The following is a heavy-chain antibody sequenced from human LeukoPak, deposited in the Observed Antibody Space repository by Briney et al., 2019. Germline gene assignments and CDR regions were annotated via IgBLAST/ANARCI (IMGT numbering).Heavy chain of an antibody. Sequence: GGSLRLSCAASGFTFNTYWLSWVRQAPGKGLEWVADIKEDGSKTYYVDSLKGRFTISRDNAKNSLYLQMNSLRAEDTAVYYCAREDSSGYYYFDYWGQGTLVTVSS. CDR1: GFTFNTYW. CDR2: IKEDGSKT. J-gene: IGHJ4*02. CDR3: AREDSSGYYYFDY. V-gene: IGHV3-7*01. D-gene: IGHD3-22*01.